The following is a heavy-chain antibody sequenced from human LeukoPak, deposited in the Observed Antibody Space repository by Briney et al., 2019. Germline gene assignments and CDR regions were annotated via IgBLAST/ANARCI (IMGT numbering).Heavy chain of an antibody. Sequence: PGGSLRLSCAVSGFSVRTTYMSWVRQAPGKGLEWVSVIYTGGGTDHADSVKGRFTISRDNSKNTLSLQMNSLKASDTAMYYCARQYWAAAGPQNWFNPWGQGTLVTVSS. D-gene: IGHD6-13*01. CDR3: ARQYWAAAGPQNWFNP. CDR2: IYTGGGT. CDR1: GFSVRTTY. V-gene: IGHV3-66*04. J-gene: IGHJ5*02.